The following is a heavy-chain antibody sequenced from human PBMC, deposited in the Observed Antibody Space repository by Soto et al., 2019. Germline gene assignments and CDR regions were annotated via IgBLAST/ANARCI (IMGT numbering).Heavy chain of an antibody. D-gene: IGHD3-10*01. CDR1: GGSVSSGSYY. V-gene: IGHV4-61*01. Sequence: SETLSLTCTVSGGSVSSGSYYLSWIRQPPGKGLEWIGYIYYSGSTHYNPSLKSRVTRSVDTSKNQFSLKLTSVTAADTAVYYCARGITMVWGVMPWFDPWGQGTLVTVSS. CDR2: IYYSGST. CDR3: ARGITMVWGVMPWFDP. J-gene: IGHJ5*02.